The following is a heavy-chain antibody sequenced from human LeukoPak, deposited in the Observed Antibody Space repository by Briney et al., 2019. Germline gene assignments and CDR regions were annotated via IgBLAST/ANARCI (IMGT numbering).Heavy chain of an antibody. CDR2: IIPIFGTA. J-gene: IGHJ4*02. CDR3: AGSYDFWSGYPY. V-gene: IGHV1-69*13. Sequence: ASVKVSCKASGGTFSSYAISWVRQAPGQGLEWMGGIIPIFGTAIYAQKFQGRVTITADESTSTAYMELSSLRSEDTAVYYCAGSYDFWSGYPYWGQGTLVTVSS. CDR1: GGTFSSYA. D-gene: IGHD3-3*01.